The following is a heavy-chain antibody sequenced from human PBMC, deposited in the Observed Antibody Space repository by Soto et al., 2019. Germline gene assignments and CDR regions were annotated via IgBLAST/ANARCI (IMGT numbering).Heavy chain of an antibody. D-gene: IGHD4-17*01. J-gene: IGHJ4*02. CDR3: ATIRWRTH. CDR2: FDPEDGET. CDR1: VYTRTELS. Sequence: APLKLSRKVSVYTRTELSMHWVRQAPGKGLEWMGGFDPEDGETIYAQKFQGRVTMTEDTSTDTAYMELSSLRSEDTAVYYCATIRWRTHWGQGTLVTVSS. V-gene: IGHV1-24*01.